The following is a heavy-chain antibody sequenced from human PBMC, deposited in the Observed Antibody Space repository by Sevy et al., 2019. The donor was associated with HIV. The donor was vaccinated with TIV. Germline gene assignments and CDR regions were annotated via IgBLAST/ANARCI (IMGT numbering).Heavy chain of an antibody. CDR1: GDSISGGTYS. V-gene: IGHV4-30-2*01. CDR3: ARDGGPPTSPGYFAY. Sequence: SETLSLTCAVSGDSISGGTYSWNWIRQPPGKGLEWIGYIFHSGHTYCNPSLKCRVTISVDTAKNQFSLKVKSVTAADTGVYYSARDGGPPTSPGYFAYWGQGTLVTDSS. J-gene: IGHJ4*02. D-gene: IGHD3-16*01. CDR2: IFHSGHT.